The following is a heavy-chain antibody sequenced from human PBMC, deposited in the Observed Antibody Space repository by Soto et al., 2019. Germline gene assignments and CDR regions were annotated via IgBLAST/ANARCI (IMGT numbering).Heavy chain of an antibody. CDR3: TKIGPLAEELDY. D-gene: IGHD1-26*01. Sequence: EVQLVESGGGLVKPGESLRLSCAVSGFTFTNVWMSWVRQAPGKGLEWVGRIKSKTAGETIDYAAVVKGRFTISRDDSKNTLYLQMNSLKTEDTAVYYCTKIGPLAEELDYWGRVTLVTVSS. CDR2: IKSKTAGETI. V-gene: IGHV3-15*01. CDR1: GFTFTNVW. J-gene: IGHJ4*02.